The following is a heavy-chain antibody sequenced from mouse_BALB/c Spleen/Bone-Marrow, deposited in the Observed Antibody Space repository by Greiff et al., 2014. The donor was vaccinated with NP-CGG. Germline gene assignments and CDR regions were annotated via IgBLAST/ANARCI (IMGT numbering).Heavy chain of an antibody. CDR3: ARAYYVNYDAMDY. CDR1: GYTFSSYW. Sequence: QVQLKESGAELMKPGASMKISCKATGYTFSSYWIEWVKQRPGHGLEWIGEILPGSGSTNYNERFKGKATLTADTSSNTAYMQLSSLTSEDSAVYYCARAYYVNYDAMDYWGQGTSVTVSS. J-gene: IGHJ4*01. D-gene: IGHD2-10*01. CDR2: ILPGSGST. V-gene: IGHV1-9*01.